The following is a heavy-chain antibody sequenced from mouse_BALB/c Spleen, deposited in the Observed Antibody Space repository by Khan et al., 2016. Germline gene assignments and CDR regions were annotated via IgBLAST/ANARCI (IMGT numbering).Heavy chain of an antibody. CDR1: GYSITSDYA. D-gene: IGHD1-2*01. CDR3: AKGRSINY. J-gene: IGHJ2*01. Sequence: EVQLQESGPGLVKPSQSLSLTCTVTGYSITSDYARYLIRQLSGNKLEWMGYISYSGSTSYNPSLKSRISITRDTSKNQFFLQLNSVTAEDTTGYCYAKGRSINYTGQGTTLTVSS. V-gene: IGHV3-2*02. CDR2: ISYSGST.